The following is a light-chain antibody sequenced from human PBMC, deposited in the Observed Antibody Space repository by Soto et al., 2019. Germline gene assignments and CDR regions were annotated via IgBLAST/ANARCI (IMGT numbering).Light chain of an antibody. CDR1: QSVSSY. J-gene: IGKJ5*01. CDR3: QQRRSWPQTIT. Sequence: EILLTQSPSTLPLSPGERATLSCRASQSVSSYLAWYQQKPGQAPRLLIYDASNRATGIPARLSGSGSGTDFTLTISSLEPEDFAVSYCQQRRSWPQTITFGQGTRLEIK. V-gene: IGKV3-11*01. CDR2: DAS.